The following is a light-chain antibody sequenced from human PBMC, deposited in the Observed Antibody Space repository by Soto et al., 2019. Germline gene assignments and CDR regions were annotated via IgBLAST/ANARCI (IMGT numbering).Light chain of an antibody. V-gene: IGKV3-20*01. J-gene: IGKJ2*01. Sequence: EIVLTQSPGTLSLSPGERATLSCRASQRVSASYLAWYQQKPGQAPRLVIYGASSRATGFPDRFSGSGSGTDFTLTINRLEPDDCAVYYCQQYDTSATFGQGTKLEIK. CDR3: QQYDTSAT. CDR1: QRVSASY. CDR2: GAS.